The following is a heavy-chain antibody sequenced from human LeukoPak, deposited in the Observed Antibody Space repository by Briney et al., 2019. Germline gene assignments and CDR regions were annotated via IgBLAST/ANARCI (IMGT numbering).Heavy chain of an antibody. J-gene: IGHJ4*02. D-gene: IGHD1-26*01. CDR3: STDEWD. CDR1: GFTFSSYA. CDR2: MRSKTDGGTT. V-gene: IGHV3-15*01. Sequence: PGGSLRLSCAASGFTFSSYAISWVRQAPGKGLEWVGRMRSKTDGGTTDYAAPVKGRFTISRDDSKNTLYLQMNSLKTEDTAVYYCSTDEWDWGQGTLVTVSS.